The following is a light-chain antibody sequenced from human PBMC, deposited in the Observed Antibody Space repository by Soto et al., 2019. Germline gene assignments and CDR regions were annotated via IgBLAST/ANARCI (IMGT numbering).Light chain of an antibody. CDR2: EVS. V-gene: IGLV2-8*01. CDR3: SSYAGSNNLGV. CDR1: SSDVGGYNY. Sequence: QSALTQPPSASGPPGQSFTFSCTGTSSDVGGYNYVSWYQQHPGKAPNLMIYEVSKRPSGVPDRFSGSKSGNTASLTVSGLQAEDEADYYCSSYAGSNNLGVFGGGTKLTVL. J-gene: IGLJ3*02.